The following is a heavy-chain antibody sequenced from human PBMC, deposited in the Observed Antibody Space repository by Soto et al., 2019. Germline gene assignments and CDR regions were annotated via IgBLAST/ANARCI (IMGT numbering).Heavy chain of an antibody. D-gene: IGHD2-15*01. CDR3: ARDVGYCSGGSCYRYYYYAMDV. J-gene: IGHJ6*02. V-gene: IGHV1-2*02. CDR2: INPNSGGT. CDR1: GYTFTGCY. Sequence: ASVKVSCKASGYTFTGCYMHWVRQAPGQGLEWMGWINPNSGGTNYAQKFQGRVTMTRDTSISTAYMELSRLRSDDTAVYYCARDVGYCSGGSCYRYYYYAMDVWGQGTTVTVSS.